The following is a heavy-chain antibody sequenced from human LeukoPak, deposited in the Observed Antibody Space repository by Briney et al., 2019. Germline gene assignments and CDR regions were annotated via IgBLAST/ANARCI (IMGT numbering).Heavy chain of an antibody. CDR1: GFTFSSYG. CDR2: MSYDGSNK. CDR3: AKDFRYGDYVFAFDI. J-gene: IGHJ3*02. D-gene: IGHD4-17*01. V-gene: IGHV3-30*18. Sequence: GGSLTLSCAPSGFTFSSYGMHWVRQAPGKGLEWVADMSYDGSNKYYADSVKGRFTISRDSSKYTLYLQMNSLIAEDTAVYYCAKDFRYGDYVFAFDIWGQGTMVTVSS.